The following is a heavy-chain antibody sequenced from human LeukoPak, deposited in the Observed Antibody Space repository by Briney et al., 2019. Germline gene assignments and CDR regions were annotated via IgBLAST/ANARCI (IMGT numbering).Heavy chain of an antibody. V-gene: IGHV4-59*08. CDR1: GGSIRNYY. Sequence: SETLSLTCTVSGGSIRNYYWSWLRQPPGKGLEWIGVIYYSGSSNYNPSLKSRATISVDASRNQFSLKLSSVTAADTAVYCCAGAEAYYYGMDVWGQGTTVTVSS. CDR2: IYYSGSS. J-gene: IGHJ6*02. CDR3: AGAEAYYYGMDV.